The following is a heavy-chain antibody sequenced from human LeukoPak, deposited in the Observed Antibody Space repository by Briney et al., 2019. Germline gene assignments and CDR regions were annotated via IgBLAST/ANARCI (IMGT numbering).Heavy chain of an antibody. CDR1: GYTLTGYY. CDR3: AKNPYDYYFDY. J-gene: IGHJ4*02. V-gene: IGHV1-2*02. CDR2: INPNSGDT. Sequence: GASVKVSCKASGYTLTGYYMHWLRQAPGQGLEWMGWINPNSGDTNYAQKFQGRVTMTRDTSINTAYMELSRLTSDDTAVYYCAKNPYDYYFDYWGQGTLVTVSS. D-gene: IGHD5-12*01.